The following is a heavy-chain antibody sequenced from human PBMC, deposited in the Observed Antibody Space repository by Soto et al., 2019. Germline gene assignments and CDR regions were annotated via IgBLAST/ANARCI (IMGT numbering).Heavy chain of an antibody. CDR2: IIDSGGST. CDR3: ASRTSGWYFDY. CDR1: GFTFSSCT. V-gene: IGHV3-23*01. D-gene: IGHD6-19*01. J-gene: IGHJ4*02. Sequence: PWGSLRLSCAASGFTFSSCTMGWVRQAPGKGLEWVSDIIDSGGSTYFADSVKGRFTISRDNSKNTLYLQMNSLRAEDTAVYYCASRTSGWYFDYWGQGTQVTVSS.